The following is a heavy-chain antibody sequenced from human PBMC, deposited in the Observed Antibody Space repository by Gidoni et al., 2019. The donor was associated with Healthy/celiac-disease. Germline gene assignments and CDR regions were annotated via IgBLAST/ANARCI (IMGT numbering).Heavy chain of an antibody. V-gene: IGHV3-9*01. CDR1: GFTLDDDC. D-gene: IGHD6-13*01. J-gene: IGHJ6*02. CDR3: AKDISTGIADLRGPYGMDV. Sequence: EVQLLESVGGLVQHGSSLRFSCAASGFTLDDDCMHWVRQAPGNGLEWVSGISWNSGSRGYADSVKSRFTISRDNAKNSLYLQMNSLRAEDTALYYCAKDISTGIADLRGPYGMDVWGQGTTVTVSS. CDR2: ISWNSGSR.